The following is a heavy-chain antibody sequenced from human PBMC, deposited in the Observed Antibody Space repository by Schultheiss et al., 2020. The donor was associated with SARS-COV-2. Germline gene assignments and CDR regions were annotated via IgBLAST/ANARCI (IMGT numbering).Heavy chain of an antibody. V-gene: IGHV3-21*01. CDR3: ARVLYWRGDV. D-gene: IGHD2-8*02. CDR1: GFTFSSYS. CDR2: ISSSSSYI. Sequence: GESLKISCAASGFTFSSYSMNWVRQAPGKGLEWVSSISSSSSYIYYADSVKGRFTISRDNAKNSLYLQMNSLRADDTAVYYCARVLYWRGDVWGQGTTVTVSS. J-gene: IGHJ6*02.